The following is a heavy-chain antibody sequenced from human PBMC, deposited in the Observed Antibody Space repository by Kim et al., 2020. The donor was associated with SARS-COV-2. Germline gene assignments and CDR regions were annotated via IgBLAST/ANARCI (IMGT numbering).Heavy chain of an antibody. J-gene: IGHJ4*02. CDR3: EGGVRGSYVG. CDR2: ISSCSSYI. CDR1: GFTFSSYS. D-gene: IGHD1-26*01. Sequence: GGSLRLSCAASGFTFSSYSMNWVRQAPGKGLEWVSSISSCSSYIYYADSVKRRFTISRDNAKNSLYLQMNSLGAEDTAVYYCEGGVRGSYVGGGQGTLVTVSS. V-gene: IGHV3-21*01.